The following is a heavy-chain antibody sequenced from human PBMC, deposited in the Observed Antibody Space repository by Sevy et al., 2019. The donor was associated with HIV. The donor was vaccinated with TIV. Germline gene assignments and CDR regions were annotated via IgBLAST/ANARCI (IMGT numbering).Heavy chain of an antibody. CDR1: GFTFSTYW. CDR3: ARDCDICDGSAWYDAFDA. Sequence: GGSLRLSCAASGFTFSTYWMVWFRQAPGQGLEWVANIKYDGSTKNYADSVKGRFTISRDNAKNSLYLQMNSPRAEDTAVYYCARDCDICDGSAWYDAFDAWGQGTMVTVSS. CDR2: IKYDGSTK. V-gene: IGHV3-7*01. J-gene: IGHJ3*01. D-gene: IGHD3-9*01.